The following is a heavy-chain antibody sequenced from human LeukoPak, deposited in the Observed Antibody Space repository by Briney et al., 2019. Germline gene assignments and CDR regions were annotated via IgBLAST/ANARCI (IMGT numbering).Heavy chain of an antibody. V-gene: IGHV3-48*04. CDR1: GFTFSSYA. Sequence: GGSLRLSCAASGFTFSSYAMSWVRQAPGKGLEWVSYISSSGSTIYYADSVKGRFTISRDNAKNSLYLQMNSLRAEDTAVYYCARDRSTTPFDYWGQGTLVTVSS. D-gene: IGHD1-1*01. CDR2: ISSSGSTI. J-gene: IGHJ4*02. CDR3: ARDRSTTPFDY.